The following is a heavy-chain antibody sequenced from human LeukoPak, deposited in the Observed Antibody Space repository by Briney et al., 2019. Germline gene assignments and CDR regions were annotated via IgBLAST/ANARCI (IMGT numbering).Heavy chain of an antibody. CDR2: INHSGST. Sequence: SETLSLTCAVYGGSFSGYYWTWIRQPPGRGLEWIGEINHSGSTNYNPSLKSRVTISVDTSKSQFSLKLNSVTAADTAMYYCARGRDLYWGQGTLVTVSS. V-gene: IGHV4-34*01. CDR1: GGSFSGYY. CDR3: ARGRDLY. D-gene: IGHD5-24*01. J-gene: IGHJ4*02.